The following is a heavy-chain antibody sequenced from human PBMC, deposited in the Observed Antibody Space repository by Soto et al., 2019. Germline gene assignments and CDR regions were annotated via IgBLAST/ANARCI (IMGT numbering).Heavy chain of an antibody. CDR3: ARDRGTIKGKHYHYYHGMDV. CDR1: GFTFSSYG. J-gene: IGHJ6*02. V-gene: IGHV3-33*01. D-gene: IGHD1-1*01. CDR2: IWYDGSNK. Sequence: GGSLRLSCAASGFTFSSYGMHWVRQAPGKGLEWVAVIWYDGSNKYYADSVKGRFTISRDNSKNTLYLQMNSLRAEDTAVYYCARDRGTIKGKHYHYYHGMDVWGPATTVSGSS.